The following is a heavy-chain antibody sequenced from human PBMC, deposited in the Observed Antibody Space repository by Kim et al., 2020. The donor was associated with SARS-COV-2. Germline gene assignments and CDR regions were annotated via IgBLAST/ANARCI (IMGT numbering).Heavy chain of an antibody. J-gene: IGHJ4*02. Sequence: SETLSLTCTVSDDSIYSYYWSWIRQPPGKGLEWIGYTYKSGGTKYNPSLRSRVTMSLDTSKTQFSLRLTSVSAADTAIYYCARHGSYDYHFEYWGQGILVTVSS. V-gene: IGHV4-59*08. CDR1: DDSIYSYY. CDR3: ARHGSYDYHFEY. D-gene: IGHD5-12*01. CDR2: TYKSGGT.